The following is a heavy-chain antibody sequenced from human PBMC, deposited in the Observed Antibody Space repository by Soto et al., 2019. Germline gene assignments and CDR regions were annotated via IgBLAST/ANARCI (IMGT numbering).Heavy chain of an antibody. Sequence: EVQLLESGGGLAQPGGSLRLSCAASGFTVSSYPMSWVRQAPGQGREWVSGIVASGGITYYADSVKGRFTISRDNSKNTLYLQMNSLIAEDTAVYYCAKNSAATIRVGYDYWGQGTLVTVSS. V-gene: IGHV3-23*01. CDR2: IVASGGIT. CDR3: AKNSAATIRVGYDY. J-gene: IGHJ4*02. CDR1: GFTVSSYP. D-gene: IGHD5-12*01.